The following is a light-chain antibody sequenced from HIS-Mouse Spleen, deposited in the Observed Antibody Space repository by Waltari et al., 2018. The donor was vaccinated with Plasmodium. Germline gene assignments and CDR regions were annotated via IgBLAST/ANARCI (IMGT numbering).Light chain of an antibody. CDR2: DVS. CDR3: SSYTSSSTRV. J-gene: IGLJ2*01. Sequence: QSALTQPASVSGSPGQSITISCTGTRSDVGGYNYVSWYQQPPGKAPKLMIYDVSNRPSGVSNRFPGPKSGNTASLTISGLQAEDEADYYCSSYTSSSTRVFGGGTKLTVL. CDR1: RSDVGGYNY. V-gene: IGLV2-14*03.